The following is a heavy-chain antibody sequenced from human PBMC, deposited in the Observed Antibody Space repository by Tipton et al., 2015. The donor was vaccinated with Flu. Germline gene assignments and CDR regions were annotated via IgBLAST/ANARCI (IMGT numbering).Heavy chain of an antibody. V-gene: IGHV3-9*01. CDR2: ISWNSNTI. J-gene: IGHJ3*01. D-gene: IGHD5-18*01. CDR1: GFTFDDYA. CDR3: VKATARLYDAYDF. Sequence: SLRLSCAASGFTFDDYAMHWVRQAPGKGLEWVSSISWNSNTIAYGDFVKGRFTISRDNGKNLVYLQMTSLRGEDTAMYYCVKATARLYDAYDFWGQGTMVTVSS.